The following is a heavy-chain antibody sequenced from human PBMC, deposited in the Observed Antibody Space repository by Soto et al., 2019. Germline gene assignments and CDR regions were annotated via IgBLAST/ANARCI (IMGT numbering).Heavy chain of an antibody. CDR1: GFTVSGKKY. CDR3: ATWHLQEHAYDI. CDR2: LYDLDGT. J-gene: IGHJ3*02. D-gene: IGHD1-1*01. V-gene: IGHV3-53*01. Sequence: GGGLLQPGESLRLSCAAFGFTVSGKKYVAWVRQAPGKGLEWLSALYDLDGTYYADSVKGRFTTSSDSSRTTVYLQMNSLRPDDTAVYSCATWHLQEHAYDIWGQGTTVIVSS.